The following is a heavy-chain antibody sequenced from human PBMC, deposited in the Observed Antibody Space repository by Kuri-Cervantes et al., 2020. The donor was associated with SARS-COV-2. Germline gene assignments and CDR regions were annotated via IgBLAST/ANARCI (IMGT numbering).Heavy chain of an antibody. D-gene: IGHD5-24*01. J-gene: IGHJ6*02. CDR3: ARGLRDGYNINDYYYYYGMNV. CDR2: ISYDGSNK. Sequence: GESLKISCAASGFTFSSYAMHWVRQAPGKGLEWVAVISYDGSNKYYADSVKGRFTISRDNSKNTLYLQMNSLRAEDTAVYYCARGLRDGYNINDYYYYYGMNVWAQGPS. V-gene: IGHV3-30*14. CDR1: GFTFSSYA.